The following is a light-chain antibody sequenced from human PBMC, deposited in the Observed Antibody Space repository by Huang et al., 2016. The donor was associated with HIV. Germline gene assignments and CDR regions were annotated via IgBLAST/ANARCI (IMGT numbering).Light chain of an antibody. Sequence: AIRITQSPSSLSASTGDKVPITCRASQDINTYLAWYQQKPGKPPSLLIYATSTVQSGVPSRFRGSGSGTDFTLTITHLQSEDFATYYCQQYYSFPLTFGQGSQVEV. V-gene: IGKV1-8*01. CDR1: QDINTY. J-gene: IGKJ1*01. CDR2: ATS. CDR3: QQYYSFPLT.